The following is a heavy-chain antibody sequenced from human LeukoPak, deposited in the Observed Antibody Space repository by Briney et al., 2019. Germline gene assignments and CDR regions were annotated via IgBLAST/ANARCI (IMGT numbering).Heavy chain of an antibody. CDR1: GFTFSSYD. Sequence: GGSLRLSCAASGFTFSSYDMHWVRQAPGKGLEWVAVISYDGSNKYYADSVKGRFTISRDNSKNTLYLQMNSLRGEDTAVYSCAKNLLGSGAYSWYFDLWGRGTLVTVSS. CDR3: AKNLLGSGAYSWYFDL. CDR2: ISYDGSNK. D-gene: IGHD1-26*01. J-gene: IGHJ2*01. V-gene: IGHV3-30*18.